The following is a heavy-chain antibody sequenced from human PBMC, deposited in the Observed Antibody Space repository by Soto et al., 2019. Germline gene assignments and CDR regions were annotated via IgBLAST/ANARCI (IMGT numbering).Heavy chain of an antibody. J-gene: IGHJ4*02. D-gene: IGHD5-12*01. CDR3: VRVVAIPGYPDN. CDR2: IVPIVDTS. V-gene: IGHV1-69*12. CDR1: GGTFSSYA. Sequence: QVQLVQSGAEVRQPASSVKVSCKTSGGTFSSYAISWVRQAPGQGLEWMGGIVPIVDTSTYARKFQGRVTITAAESMSTVYMELSSLRSDDTAVYYCVRVVAIPGYPDNWGQGTLVTVSS.